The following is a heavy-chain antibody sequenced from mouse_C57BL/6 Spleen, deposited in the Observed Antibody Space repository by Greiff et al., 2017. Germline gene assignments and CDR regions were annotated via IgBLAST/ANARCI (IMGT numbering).Heavy chain of an antibody. CDR1: GYTFTSYW. CDR3: ARGSNDGYCYAMDY. D-gene: IGHD2-12*01. J-gene: IGHJ4*01. CDR2: IYPGSGST. V-gene: IGHV1-55*01. Sequence: QVQLKQPGAELVKPGASVKMSCKASGYTFTSYWITWVKQRPGQGLEWIGDIYPGSGSTNYNEKFKGKATLTVDTSSSTAYMQLSSLTSEDSAVYYCARGSNDGYCYAMDYWGQGTSVTVSS.